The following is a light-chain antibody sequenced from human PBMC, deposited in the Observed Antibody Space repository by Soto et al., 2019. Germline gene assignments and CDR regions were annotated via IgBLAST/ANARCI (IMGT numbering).Light chain of an antibody. CDR1: QSISSW. Sequence: DIRMTQSPSTLSASVGDRVTITCRASQSISSWLAWYQQKPGKAPKLLIYDACSLESGVPSRFSGSGSGTEFPLTISSQQPDDFATYYCQQYNSYHTFGQGTKLEIK. J-gene: IGKJ2*01. CDR3: QQYNSYHT. V-gene: IGKV1-5*01. CDR2: DAC.